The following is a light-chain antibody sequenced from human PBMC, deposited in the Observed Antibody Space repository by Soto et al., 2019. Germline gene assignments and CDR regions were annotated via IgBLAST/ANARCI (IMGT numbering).Light chain of an antibody. CDR3: QQSNSYPWT. J-gene: IGKJ1*01. CDR1: QSISPY. Sequence: DIQMTQSPSTLSASAGDRVTISCRASQSISPYLAWYQQKPGKAPKLLIYRASSLQSGVPSRFSGSGSGTEFTLTISSLRPDDFATYYCQQSNSYPWTFGQGTKVDIK. CDR2: RAS. V-gene: IGKV1-5*03.